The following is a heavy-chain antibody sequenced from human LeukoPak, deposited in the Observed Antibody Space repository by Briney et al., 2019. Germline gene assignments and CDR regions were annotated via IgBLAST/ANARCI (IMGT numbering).Heavy chain of an antibody. V-gene: IGHV3-11*04. Sequence: GGSLRLSCAASGFTFSDYYMSWIRQAPGKGLEWVTYISSSGSTIYYADSVKGRFTISRDNAKNSLYLQMNSLRAGDTAVYYCARVPYYDFWSGYLADYWGQGTLVTVSS. J-gene: IGHJ4*02. CDR1: GFTFSDYY. CDR3: ARVPYYDFWSGYLADY. D-gene: IGHD3-3*01. CDR2: ISSSGSTI.